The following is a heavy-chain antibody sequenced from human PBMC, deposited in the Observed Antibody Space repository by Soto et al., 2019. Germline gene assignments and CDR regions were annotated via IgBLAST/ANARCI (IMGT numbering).Heavy chain of an antibody. CDR3: ARVKGQQLRKTHPYRLPYYYGMDV. J-gene: IGHJ6*02. CDR2: ISYDGSNK. D-gene: IGHD6-13*01. V-gene: IGHV3-30-3*01. CDR1: GFTFSSYA. Sequence: GGSLRLSCAASGFTFSSYAMHWVRQAPGKGLEWVAVISYDGSNKYYADSVKGRFTISRDNSKNTLYLQMNSLRAEDTAVYYCARVKGQQLRKTHPYRLPYYYGMDVWGQGTTVTVSS.